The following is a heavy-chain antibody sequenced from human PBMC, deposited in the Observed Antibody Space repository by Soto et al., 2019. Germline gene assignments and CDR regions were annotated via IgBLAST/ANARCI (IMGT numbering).Heavy chain of an antibody. Sequence: PSETLSLTCTVSGVSISSGDYYWSWIRQTPGKGLEWIGYIYYSENTYYNPSLKSRVTISVDTSENQFSLRLTSVTAADTAVYYCARSLDSSGYFFAFWGHGTLVTVSS. D-gene: IGHD3-22*01. V-gene: IGHV4-30-4*01. CDR3: ARSLDSSGYFFAF. J-gene: IGHJ5*01. CDR1: GVSISSGDYY. CDR2: IYYSENT.